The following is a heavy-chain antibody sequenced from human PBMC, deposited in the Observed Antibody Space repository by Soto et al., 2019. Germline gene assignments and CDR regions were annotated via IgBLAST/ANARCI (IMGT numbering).Heavy chain of an antibody. D-gene: IGHD5-12*01. Sequence: QVQLVQSGAEVKKPGASVKVSCKASGYMFTGYYMHWVRQAPGQGLEWMGWINPDSGGTDYDQTFRGTVTTTRDTSISTAYMELSSLRSYDTAVYYCARKLATFNFDHWGQGTLVTVSS. CDR1: GYMFTGYY. J-gene: IGHJ4*02. CDR3: ARKLATFNFDH. V-gene: IGHV1-2*02. CDR2: INPDSGGT.